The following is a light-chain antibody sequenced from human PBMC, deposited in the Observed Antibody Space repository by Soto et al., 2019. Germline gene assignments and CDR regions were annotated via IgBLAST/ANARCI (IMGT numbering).Light chain of an antibody. J-gene: IGKJ1*01. CDR3: QQYGRSWWT. CDR1: QSVSSSY. Sequence: EIVLTQSPGTLSLSPGERATLSCRTSQSVSSSYLAWYQQKPGQAPRLLIYGASSRATGIPDRFSGSGSGTDFPLTLSRLAPEDFDVFYCQQYGRSWWTFGQGTKVEIK. V-gene: IGKV3-20*01. CDR2: GAS.